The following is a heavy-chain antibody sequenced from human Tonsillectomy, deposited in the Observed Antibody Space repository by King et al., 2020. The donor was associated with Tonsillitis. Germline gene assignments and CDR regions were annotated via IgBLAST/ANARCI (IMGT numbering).Heavy chain of an antibody. J-gene: IGHJ4*02. CDR1: GGSISSYY. CDR2: IYYSGST. D-gene: IGHD4-17*01. CDR3: AREIDYGDPMPGY. V-gene: IGHV4-59*01. Sequence: QLQESGPGLVKPSETLSLTCTVSGGSISSYYWSWIRQPPGKGLEWIGYIYYSGSTNYNPSLKSRVTISVDTSKNQFSLKLRSVTAADTAVYYCAREIDYGDPMPGYWGQGTLVTVSS.